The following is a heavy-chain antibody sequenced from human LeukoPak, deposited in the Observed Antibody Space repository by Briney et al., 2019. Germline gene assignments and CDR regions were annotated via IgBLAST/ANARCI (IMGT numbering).Heavy chain of an antibody. D-gene: IGHD6-19*01. J-gene: IGHJ4*02. CDR3: AKDISGSIAVAPFDY. V-gene: IGHV3-53*05. CDR2: IYSGGST. Sequence: GGSLRLSCAASGFTVSSNYMSWVRQAPGKGLEWVSVIYSGGSTYYADSVKGRFTISRDNAKNSLYLQMNSLRAEDTALYYCAKDISGSIAVAPFDYWGQGTLVTVSS. CDR1: GFTVSSNY.